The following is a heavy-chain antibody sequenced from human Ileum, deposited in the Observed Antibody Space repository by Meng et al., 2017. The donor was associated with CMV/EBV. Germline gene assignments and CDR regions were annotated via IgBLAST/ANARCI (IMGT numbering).Heavy chain of an antibody. D-gene: IGHD4-23*01. Sequence: GGSLRLSCAASGFTVSSKFMSWVRQAPGKGLEWVSIIYPNGDTYSADSLKGRFTISRDNSKNTLDLQMDSLRPDDTAVYYCTTSAVVNVGGDWGRGSRVTVSS. CDR1: GFTVSSKF. CDR2: IYPNGDT. CDR3: TTSAVVNVGGD. J-gene: IGHJ4*01. V-gene: IGHV3-66*02.